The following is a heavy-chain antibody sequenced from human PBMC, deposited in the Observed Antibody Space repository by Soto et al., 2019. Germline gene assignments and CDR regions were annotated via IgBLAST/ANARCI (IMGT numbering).Heavy chain of an antibody. J-gene: IGHJ6*02. D-gene: IGHD3-3*01. V-gene: IGHV3-15*07. CDR1: RFNFSAAW. Sequence: EMQLVQSGGGLVKPGGSLRLSCVASRFNFSAAWLNWIRQAPGKGLEWVGRIKPKSEGETADYTAPVRGRFTISRDDSKNMAYLQMNSLKTDDTAVYYCGYDFWSGYYSVGQTSGMDVWGQGTTVTVSS. CDR3: GYDFWSGYYSVGQTSGMDV. CDR2: IKPKSEGETA.